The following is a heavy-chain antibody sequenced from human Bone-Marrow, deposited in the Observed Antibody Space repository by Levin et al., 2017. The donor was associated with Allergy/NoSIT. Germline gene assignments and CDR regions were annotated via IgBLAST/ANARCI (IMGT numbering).Heavy chain of an antibody. CDR1: GASITIFS. V-gene: IGHV4-59*01. CDR3: AREVGYYDASGSYPHMDV. J-gene: IGHJ6*03. CDR2: VYYSGTT. Sequence: PSETLSLTCTVSGASITIFSWGWIRQAPGKGLEWIGDVYYSGTTNYNPSLKSRVTISVDTSKNQVSLKVRSVTAADSAVYHCAREVGYYDASGSYPHMDVWGKGTTVVVSS. D-gene: IGHD3-10*01.